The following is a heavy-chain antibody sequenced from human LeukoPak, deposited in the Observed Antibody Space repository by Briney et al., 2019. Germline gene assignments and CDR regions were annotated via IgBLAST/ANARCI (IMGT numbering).Heavy chain of an antibody. D-gene: IGHD3-10*01. Sequence: PSETLSLTCTVSGGSVSNASYYWSWIRQPPGKGLDWIGCVYFSWSTNYSPSLKGRVTVSVDTSKIQSSLKLTSVTAADTAVYYCARVRYGSGSYYFDNWGQGTLVT. J-gene: IGHJ4*02. CDR3: ARVRYGSGSYYFDN. CDR1: GGSVSNASYY. V-gene: IGHV4-61*01. CDR2: VYFSWST.